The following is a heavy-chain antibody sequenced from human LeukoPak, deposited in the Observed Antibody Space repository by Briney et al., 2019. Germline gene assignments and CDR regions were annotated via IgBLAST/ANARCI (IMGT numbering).Heavy chain of an antibody. J-gene: IGHJ4*02. V-gene: IGHV4-59*12. CDR2: IYYSGST. Sequence: PSETLSLTCTVSGGSISSYYWSWIRQPPGKGLEWIGYIYYSGSTNYNPSLKSRVTISVDTSKNQFSLKLSSVTAADTAVYYCARAPGGYFDWLPSFDYWGQGTLVTVSS. D-gene: IGHD3-9*01. CDR1: GGSISSYY. CDR3: ARAPGGYFDWLPSFDY.